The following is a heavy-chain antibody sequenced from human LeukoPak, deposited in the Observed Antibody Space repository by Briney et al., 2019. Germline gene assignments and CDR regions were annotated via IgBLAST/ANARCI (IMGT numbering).Heavy chain of an antibody. D-gene: IGHD3-22*01. CDR1: GFTFSSYW. CDR3: ARAGNYYDSSGHLGAFDI. Sequence: GGSLRLSCAASGFTFSSYWMHWVRQAPGKGLVWVSRINSDGSSTSYADSVKGRFTISRDNAKNTLYLQMNSLRAEDTAVYYCARAGNYYDSSGHLGAFDIWGQGTMVTVSS. CDR2: INSDGSST. V-gene: IGHV3-74*01. J-gene: IGHJ3*02.